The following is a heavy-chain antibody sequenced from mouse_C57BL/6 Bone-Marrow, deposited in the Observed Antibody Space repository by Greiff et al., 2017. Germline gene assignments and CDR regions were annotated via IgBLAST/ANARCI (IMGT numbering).Heavy chain of an antibody. CDR2: IDPSDSYT. V-gene: IGHV1-69*01. J-gene: IGHJ2*01. CDR1: GYTFTSYW. Sequence: VQLQQPGAELVMPGASVKLSCKASGYTFTSYWMHWVKQRPGQGLEWIGEIDPSDSYTNYNQKFKGKATLTVDKSSSTAYMQLSSLTSEDSAVYYCAREGSYYSNYDFDYWGQGTTLTVSS. CDR3: AREGSYYSNYDFDY. D-gene: IGHD2-5*01.